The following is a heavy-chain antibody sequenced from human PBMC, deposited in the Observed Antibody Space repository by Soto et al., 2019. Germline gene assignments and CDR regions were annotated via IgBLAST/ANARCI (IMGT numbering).Heavy chain of an antibody. J-gene: IGHJ6*02. CDR3: ARNYDFWSGYYSYYYYGMDV. V-gene: IGHV1-69*13. CDR1: GGTFNSYA. CDR2: IIPIFGTA. Sequence: GASLKVSCKASGGTFNSYAIRWARQAPGQGLEWMGGIIPIFGTANYAQKFQGRVTITADESTSTVYMELSSLRSEDTAVYYCARNYDFWSGYYSYYYYGMDVWRQGTTDTVSS. D-gene: IGHD3-3*01.